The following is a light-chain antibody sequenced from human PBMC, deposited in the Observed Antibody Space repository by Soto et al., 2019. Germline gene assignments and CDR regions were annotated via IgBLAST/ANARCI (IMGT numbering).Light chain of an antibody. CDR2: EVG. V-gene: IGLV2-14*01. J-gene: IGLJ1*01. CDR1: SSDVGGHNH. CDR3: NSYTSSSTHV. Sequence: QSALTQPASVSGSPGQSITISCTGSSSDVGGHNHVSWYQQHPGKAPKLIIYEVGNRPSGVSNRFSGSKSGNTASLTISGFQAEDEADYYCNSYTSSSTHVFGTGPKLTVL.